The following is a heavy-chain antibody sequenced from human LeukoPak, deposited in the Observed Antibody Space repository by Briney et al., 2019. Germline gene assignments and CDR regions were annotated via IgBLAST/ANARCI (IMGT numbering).Heavy chain of an antibody. Sequence: SETLSLTCAVYGGSFSGYYWSWIRQPPGKGLEWIGEINHSGSTNYNPSFKSRVTISVDTSKNQFSLKPSSVTAADTAVYYCASRLRLGELSHALNNWGQGTLVTVSS. CDR1: GGSFSGYY. CDR2: INHSGST. J-gene: IGHJ4*02. CDR3: ASRLRLGELSHALNN. V-gene: IGHV4-34*01. D-gene: IGHD3-16*02.